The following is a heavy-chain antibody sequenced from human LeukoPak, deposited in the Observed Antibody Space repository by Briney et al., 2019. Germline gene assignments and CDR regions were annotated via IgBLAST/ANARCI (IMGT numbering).Heavy chain of an antibody. V-gene: IGHV3-33*08. D-gene: IGHD2-15*01. CDR3: AREADCSGGNCYRGAFDI. J-gene: IGHJ3*02. CDR1: GFTFSNFA. CDR2: ICNDGSND. Sequence: GGSLRLSCAASGFTFSNFAMSWVRQAPGKGLEWVAVICNDGSNDYYANSVKGRFTISRDNSKNTLYLQMNSLRAEDTAVYYCAREADCSGGNCYRGAFDIWGQGTIITVST.